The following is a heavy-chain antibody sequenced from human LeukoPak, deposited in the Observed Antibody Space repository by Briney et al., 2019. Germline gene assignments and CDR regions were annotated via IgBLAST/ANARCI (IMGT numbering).Heavy chain of an antibody. D-gene: IGHD6-13*01. V-gene: IGHV1-8*01. CDR2: MNPNSGNT. Sequence: ASVKVSCKASGYTFTSYDINWVRQATGQGLEWMGWMNPNSGNTGCAQKFQGRVTMTRNTSISTAYMELSSLRSEDTAVYYCARVLGGIAAAGAYNWFDPWGQGTLVTVSS. CDR3: ARVLGGIAAAGAYNWFDP. J-gene: IGHJ5*02. CDR1: GYTFTSYD.